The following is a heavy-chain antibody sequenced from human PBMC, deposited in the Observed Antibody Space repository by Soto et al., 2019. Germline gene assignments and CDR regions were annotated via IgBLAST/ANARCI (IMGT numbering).Heavy chain of an antibody. Sequence: QVQLQESGPGLVKPSQTLSLTCSVSGGSISSDGYYWTWIRHHPGEGLEWIGNIYYTGSTYYSPSLKSRLTMSVDTSANQFSLKLSSVTAADTAVYYCARSYYFDKSGCDYWGQGALVTVSS. J-gene: IGHJ4*02. CDR2: IYYTGST. D-gene: IGHD3-22*01. CDR3: ARSYYFDKSGCDY. V-gene: IGHV4-31*03. CDR1: GGSISSDGYY.